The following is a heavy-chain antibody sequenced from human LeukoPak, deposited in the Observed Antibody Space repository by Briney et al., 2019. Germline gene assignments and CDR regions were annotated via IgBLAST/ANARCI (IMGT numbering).Heavy chain of an antibody. V-gene: IGHV3-23*01. CDR1: GFTFTNYG. Sequence: GGSLRLSCAASGFTFTNYGMSWVRQSPGKGLEWVSAISGRGGSTYSADSVRGRFTISRDNSKNTLYLQMNSLRAEDTAVYYCAKDRRLASFDYGGQGTLVTVSS. CDR2: ISGRGGST. D-gene: IGHD6-25*01. CDR3: AKDRRLASFDY. J-gene: IGHJ4*02.